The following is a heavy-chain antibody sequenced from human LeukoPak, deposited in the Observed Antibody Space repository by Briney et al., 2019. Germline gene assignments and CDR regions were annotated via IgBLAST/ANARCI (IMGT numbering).Heavy chain of an antibody. CDR2: IYPGNSET. Sequence: GESLKISCKTSGYSFTTYWIGWVRQMPGKGLEWMAIIYPGNSETKYSPSFRGQVTISADKSISTTYLQWSSLKASDSAMYYCARLRTYGDYALNYWGQGTLVTVSS. CDR3: ARLRTYGDYALNY. D-gene: IGHD4-17*01. V-gene: IGHV5-51*01. J-gene: IGHJ4*02. CDR1: GYSFTTYW.